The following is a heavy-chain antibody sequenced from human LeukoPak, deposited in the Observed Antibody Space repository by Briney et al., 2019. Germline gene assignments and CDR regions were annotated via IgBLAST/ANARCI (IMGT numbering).Heavy chain of an antibody. J-gene: IGHJ6*02. D-gene: IGHD6-19*01. CDR2: IYYSGST. V-gene: IGHV4-59*08. Sequence: SETLSLTCTVSVGSISSYYWSGIRQPRGKGLEWGGYIYYSGSTNYNPSLTSRGPISVDTSKNQFSLKLSSVTAADTAVYYCARAKDKEQWVYYYYGMDVWGQGTTVTVS. CDR1: VGSISSYY. CDR3: ARAKDKEQWVYYYYGMDV.